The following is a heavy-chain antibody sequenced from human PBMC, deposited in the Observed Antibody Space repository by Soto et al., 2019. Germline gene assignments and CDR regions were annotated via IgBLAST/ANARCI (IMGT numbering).Heavy chain of an antibody. CDR3: AKDRCSGGRCYFYY. Sequence: EMQLLESGGGLVQPGGSLRLSCAASGFTFSTYAMGWVRQAPGKGLEWVSGITGSGDGTYYADSVKGRFTISRDNGKNTLYLQMNSLRAEDTAVYHCAKDRCSGGRCYFYYWGQGTLVPVSS. V-gene: IGHV3-23*01. D-gene: IGHD2-15*01. J-gene: IGHJ4*02. CDR2: ITGSGDGT. CDR1: GFTFSTYA.